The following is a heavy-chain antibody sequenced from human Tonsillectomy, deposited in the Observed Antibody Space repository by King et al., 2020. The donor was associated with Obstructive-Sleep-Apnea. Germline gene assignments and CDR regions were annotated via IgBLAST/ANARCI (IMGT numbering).Heavy chain of an antibody. Sequence: HVQLVESGGGVVQPGRSLRLSCAASGFTFSSYAMHWVRQAPGKGLEWVAVISYDGSNKYYADSVKGRFTISRDNSKNTLYLQMNSLRAEDTAVYYCARERGAWYDILTGPHAFDIWGQGTMVTVSS. V-gene: IGHV3-30-3*01. CDR2: ISYDGSNK. D-gene: IGHD3-9*01. J-gene: IGHJ3*02. CDR1: GFTFSSYA. CDR3: ARERGAWYDILTGPHAFDI.